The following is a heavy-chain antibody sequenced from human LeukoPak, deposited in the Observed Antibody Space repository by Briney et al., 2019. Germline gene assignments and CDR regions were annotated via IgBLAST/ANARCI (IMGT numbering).Heavy chain of an antibody. Sequence: AASVKVSCKASGYTFTSYGISWVRQAPGQGLEWMGWINPNSGGTNYAQKFQGRVTMTRDTSISTAYMELNRLRSDDTAVYYCARGPLWNSYGLYYFDYWGQGTLVTVSS. CDR1: GYTFTSYG. V-gene: IGHV1-2*02. J-gene: IGHJ4*02. CDR2: INPNSGGT. D-gene: IGHD5-18*01. CDR3: ARGPLWNSYGLYYFDY.